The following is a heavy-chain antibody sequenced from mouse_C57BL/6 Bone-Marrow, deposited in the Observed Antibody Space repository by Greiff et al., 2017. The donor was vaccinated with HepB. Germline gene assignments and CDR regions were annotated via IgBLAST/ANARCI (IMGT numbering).Heavy chain of an antibody. CDR3: AREDYYGYYFDY. CDR1: GYTFTDYN. J-gene: IGHJ2*01. V-gene: IGHV1-22*01. CDR2: INPNNGGT. D-gene: IGHD1-1*01. Sequence: EVHLQQSGPELVKPGASVKMSCKASGYTFTDYNMHWVKQSHGKSLEWIGYINPNNGGTSYNQKFKGKATLTVNKSSSTAYMELRSLTSEDSAVYYCAREDYYGYYFDYWGQGTTLTVSS.